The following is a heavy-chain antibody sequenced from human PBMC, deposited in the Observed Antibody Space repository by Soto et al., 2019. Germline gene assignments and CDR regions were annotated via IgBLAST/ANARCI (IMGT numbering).Heavy chain of an antibody. J-gene: IGHJ4*02. Sequence: QVQLMQSGAEVKKPGASVKVSCKASGDTFTDYYIHWERQAPGQGLEWMGTVNPSGGHTTYAQHLPGRVTKTREPSTRTPYMELTSVTSYDTAIYYCARGGHVVVVTAALDYWGQGTLVTVSS. CDR2: VNPSGGHT. CDR1: GDTFTDYY. CDR3: ARGGHVVVVTAALDY. D-gene: IGHD2-21*02. V-gene: IGHV1-46*01.